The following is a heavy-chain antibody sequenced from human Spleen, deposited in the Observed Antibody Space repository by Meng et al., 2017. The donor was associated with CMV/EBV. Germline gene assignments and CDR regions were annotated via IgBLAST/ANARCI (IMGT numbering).Heavy chain of an antibody. CDR3: ARGTMIIAAAGTFNWFDP. J-gene: IGHJ5*02. D-gene: IGHD6-13*01. CDR2: IYHSGST. Sequence: IRSSNWWSWVRQPPGKGLEWIGEIYHSGSTNYNPSLKSRVTISVDKSKNQFSLKLSSVTAADTAVYYCARGTMIIAAAGTFNWFDPWGQGTLVTVSS. CDR1: IRSSNW. V-gene: IGHV4-4*02.